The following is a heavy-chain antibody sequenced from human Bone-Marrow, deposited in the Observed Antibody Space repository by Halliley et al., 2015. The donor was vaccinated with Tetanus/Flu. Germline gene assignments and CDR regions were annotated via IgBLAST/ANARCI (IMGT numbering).Heavy chain of an antibody. D-gene: IGHD3-16*01. Sequence: SLRLSCAASGLTVSSNYMSWVRQAPGTGLEWVSIIHTDGNTDYADSVKGRFTISRDDAKNSLYLQMNSLRVEDTAVYCCARDNYDYVWGTFDAFDMWGQGTMVAVSS. CDR2: IHTDGNT. J-gene: IGHJ3*02. CDR3: ARDNYDYVWGTFDAFDM. CDR1: GLTVSSNY. V-gene: IGHV3-53*01.